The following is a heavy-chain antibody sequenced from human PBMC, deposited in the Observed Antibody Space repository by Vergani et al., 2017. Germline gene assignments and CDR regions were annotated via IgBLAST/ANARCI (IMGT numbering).Heavy chain of an antibody. D-gene: IGHD6-6*01. CDR2: IWYDGSNK. CDR1: GFTFSSYG. V-gene: IGHV3-33*01. J-gene: IGHJ4*02. Sequence: QVQLVESGGGVVQPGRSLRLSCAASGFTFSSYGMHWVRQAPGKGLEWVAVIWYDGSNKYYADSVKGRFTISRDNSKNTLYLQMNSLRAEDTAVYYCATGGSIAARPRSYWGQGNLVTVSS. CDR3: ATGGSIAARPRSY.